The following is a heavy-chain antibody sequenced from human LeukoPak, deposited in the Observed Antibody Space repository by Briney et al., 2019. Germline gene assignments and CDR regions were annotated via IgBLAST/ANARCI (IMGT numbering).Heavy chain of an antibody. CDR3: AKYRGFGDSYDS. D-gene: IGHD3-10*01. CDR1: GFPFTSYA. V-gene: IGHV3-23*01. J-gene: IGHJ4*02. Sequence: GGSLRLSCAASGFPFTSYAMSWVRQAPGKGLEWVSSIGGAGGNTYYADSVKGRFTISRDNSKNTLYLQMNSLRAEDTAVYYCAKYRGFGDSYDSWGQGTLVTVSS. CDR2: IGGAGGNT.